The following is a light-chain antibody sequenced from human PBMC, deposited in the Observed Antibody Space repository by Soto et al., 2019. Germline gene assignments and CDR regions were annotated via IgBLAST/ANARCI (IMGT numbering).Light chain of an antibody. Sequence: DIQLTQSPSFLSASVGDRVTVTCRASQGISSYLAWYQQKPGKAPKLLIYTASTLQSGVPSRFSGSGSGTEFTLTISILQPEDFATYYCQQHNSYPVTFGGGTKVEIK. V-gene: IGKV1-9*01. CDR2: TAS. J-gene: IGKJ4*01. CDR1: QGISSY. CDR3: QQHNSYPVT.